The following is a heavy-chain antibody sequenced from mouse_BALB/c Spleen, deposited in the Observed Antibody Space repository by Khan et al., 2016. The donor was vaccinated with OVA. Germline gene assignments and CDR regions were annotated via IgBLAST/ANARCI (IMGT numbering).Heavy chain of an antibody. J-gene: IGHJ2*01. CDR2: ISSYSGNT. V-gene: IGHV1S137*01. CDR1: GYTFTDYA. D-gene: IGHD2-3*01. Sequence: VQLQESGPELVRPGVSVKISCKGSGYTFTDYAIHWVKQSHAKSLEWIGLISSYSGNTSYKQKFKGRATMTVDKSSSTAYMELARLTSEDSAIXYCTRPAYDGYYDYWGQGTTLTVSS. CDR3: TRPAYDGYYDY.